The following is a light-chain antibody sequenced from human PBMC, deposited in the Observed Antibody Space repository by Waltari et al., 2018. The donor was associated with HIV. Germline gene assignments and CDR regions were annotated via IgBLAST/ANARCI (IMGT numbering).Light chain of an antibody. V-gene: IGLV2-11*01. CDR3: CSSAGWYTFV. J-gene: IGLJ1*01. CDR2: DLN. Sequence: QPPLTQARSVSGSPGQSITISCTGTSNDVGAYNYVSWYQQHPGRAPKLLIFDLNRRPSGVPYRFSVSKSRNTASLTSSGLQAEDEADYYCCSSAGWYTFVFGTGTKVTVL. CDR1: SNDVGAYNY.